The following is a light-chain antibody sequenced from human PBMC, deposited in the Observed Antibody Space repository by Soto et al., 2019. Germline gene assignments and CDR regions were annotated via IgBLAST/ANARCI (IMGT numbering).Light chain of an antibody. V-gene: IGLV2-14*03. Sequence: QSVLTQPASVSGSPGQSITISCTGTTSAFGGYEYVSWFQQHPGKAPKLLIFNVNNRPLGVSYRFSGSKSGNTASLTISGLQADDEADYYCSSHTGSYTCFGNGTKVTVL. J-gene: IGLJ1*01. CDR1: TSAFGGYEY. CDR2: NVN. CDR3: SSHTGSYTC.